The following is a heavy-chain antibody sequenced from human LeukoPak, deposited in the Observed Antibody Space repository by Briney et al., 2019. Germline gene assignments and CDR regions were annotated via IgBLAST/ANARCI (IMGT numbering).Heavy chain of an antibody. CDR1: GGSISSSSYY. CDR3: ARRKSVRGSAVDY. CDR2: IYYSGST. Sequence: SETLSLTCTVSGGSISSSSYYWGRLRPPPGKGLEWSGSIYYSGSTYYSPSLKSRVTISVDTSKNQFSRMRSSVTAADTAVYYCARRKSVRGSAVDYWGQGTLVTVSS. J-gene: IGHJ4*02. V-gene: IGHV4-39*01. D-gene: IGHD3-10*01.